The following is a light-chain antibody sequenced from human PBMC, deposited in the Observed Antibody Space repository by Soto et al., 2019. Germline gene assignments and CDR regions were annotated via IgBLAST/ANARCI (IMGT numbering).Light chain of an antibody. J-gene: IGKJ1*01. CDR2: KTS. CDR1: QSISIW. V-gene: IGKV1-5*03. CDR3: QLYSAYSWT. Sequence: DIHMAQSPSTLSASVGDRVTITCRASQSISIWLAWYQQKLGKATNLLIYKTSSLESAVPSRFSGSGSGTEFTLTISSLQPDDFATYYCQLYSAYSWTFGQGTKLEVK.